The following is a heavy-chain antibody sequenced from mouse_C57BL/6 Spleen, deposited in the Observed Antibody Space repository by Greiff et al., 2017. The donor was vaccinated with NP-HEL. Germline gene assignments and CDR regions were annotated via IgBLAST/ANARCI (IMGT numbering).Heavy chain of an antibody. V-gene: IGHV5-9-1*02. Sequence: EVKLVESGEGLVKPGGSLKLSCAASGFTFSSYAMSWVRQTPEKRLEWVAYISSGGDYIYYADTVKGRFTISRDNARNTLYLQMSSLKSEDTAMYYCTRTDGPYAMDYWGQGTSVTVSS. CDR1: GFTFSSYA. CDR2: ISSGGDYI. D-gene: IGHD2-3*01. J-gene: IGHJ4*01. CDR3: TRTDGPYAMDY.